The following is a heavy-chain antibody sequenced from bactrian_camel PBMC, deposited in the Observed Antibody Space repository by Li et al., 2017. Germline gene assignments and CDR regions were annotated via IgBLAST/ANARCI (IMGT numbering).Heavy chain of an antibody. V-gene: IGHV3S55*01. D-gene: IGHD5*01. Sequence: VQLVESGGGSVQAGGSLRLGCAASGHSDSSYFMAWFRQAPGKEREAVAAIDNDGVTRYADSVKGRFTISKEYAKNTLYLQMNSLKPEDTAIYYCAATKGLPDLLRGGYLSARSYNYWGRGTQVTVS. J-gene: IGHJ4*01. CDR3: AATKGLPDLLRGGYLSARSYNY. CDR1: GHSDSSYF. CDR2: IDNDGVT.